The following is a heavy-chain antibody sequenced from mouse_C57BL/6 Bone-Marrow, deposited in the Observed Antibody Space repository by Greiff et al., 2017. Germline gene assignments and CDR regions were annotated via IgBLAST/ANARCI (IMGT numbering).Heavy chain of an antibody. J-gene: IGHJ2*01. CDR2: ISSGGSYT. CDR1: GFPFSSSG. CDR3: ARLLLRSFCDY. D-gene: IGHD1-1*01. V-gene: IGHV5-6*01. Sequence: VQLKESGGDLVKPGGSLKLSCAASGFPFSSSGLSWVRQTPDKRLEWVATISSGGSYTYYPDSVKGRFTISRDNAKNTLYLQMSSLKSEDTAMYYCARLLLRSFCDYWGQGTTLTVSS.